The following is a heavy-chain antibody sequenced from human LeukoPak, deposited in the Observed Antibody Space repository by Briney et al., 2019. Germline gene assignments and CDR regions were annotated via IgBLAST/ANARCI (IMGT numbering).Heavy chain of an antibody. CDR3: AKAYDILTGYYSALDY. V-gene: IGHV3-30*18. Sequence: GGSLRLSCAASGFTFSSYGMHWVRQAPGKGLEWVVVISYDGSNKYYAYSVKGRFTISRDNSKNTLYLQMNSLRAEDTAVYYCAKAYDILTGYYSALDYWGQGTLVTVSS. D-gene: IGHD3-9*01. J-gene: IGHJ4*02. CDR2: ISYDGSNK. CDR1: GFTFSSYG.